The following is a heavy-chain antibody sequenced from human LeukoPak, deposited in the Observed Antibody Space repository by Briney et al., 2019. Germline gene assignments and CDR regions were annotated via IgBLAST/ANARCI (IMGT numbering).Heavy chain of an antibody. V-gene: IGHV1-69*13. CDR3: ATENYDFWSGYY. CDR2: IVPIFGTA. Sequence: SVKVSCKASGGTFSSYAISWVRQAPGQGLEWMGGIVPIFGTANYAQKFQGRVTITADESTSTAYMELSSLRSEDTAVYYCATENYDFWSGYYWGQGTLVTVSS. D-gene: IGHD3-3*01. J-gene: IGHJ4*02. CDR1: GGTFSSYA.